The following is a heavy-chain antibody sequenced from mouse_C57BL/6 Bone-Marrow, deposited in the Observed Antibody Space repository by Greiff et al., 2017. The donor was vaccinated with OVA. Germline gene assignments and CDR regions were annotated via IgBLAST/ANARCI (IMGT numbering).Heavy chain of an antibody. V-gene: IGHV1-81*01. CDR3: ARRTGSWCAY. CDR1: GYTFTSYG. D-gene: IGHD4-1*01. J-gene: IGHJ3*01. Sequence: VQLQQSGAELARPGASVKLSCKASGYTFTSYGISWVKQRTGQGLEWIGEIYPRSGNTYYNEKFKGKATLTADKSSSTAYMELRSLTSEDSAVYFCARRTGSWCAYWGQGTLVTVSA. CDR2: IYPRSGNT.